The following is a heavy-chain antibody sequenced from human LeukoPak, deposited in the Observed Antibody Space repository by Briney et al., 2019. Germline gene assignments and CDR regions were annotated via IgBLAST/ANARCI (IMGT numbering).Heavy chain of an antibody. CDR1: GFTFSSYS. J-gene: IGHJ4*02. V-gene: IGHV3-21*01. Sequence: GGSLRLSCAASGFTFSSYSMSWVRQAPGKGLEWVSSISSSSSYIYYADSVKGRFTISRDNAKNSLYLQMNSLRAEDTAVYYCARGGDYSIRSFDYWGQGTLVTVSS. D-gene: IGHD4-17*01. CDR2: ISSSSSYI. CDR3: ARGGDYSIRSFDY.